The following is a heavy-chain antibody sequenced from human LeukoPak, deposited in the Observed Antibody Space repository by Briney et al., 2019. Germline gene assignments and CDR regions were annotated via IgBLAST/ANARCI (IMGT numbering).Heavy chain of an antibody. CDR3: ARDYDFWSEAYNWFDP. CDR1: GYTFTGYY. Sequence: ASVKVSCKASGYTFTGYYMHWVRQAPGQGLEWMGWISAYNGNTNYAQKLQGRVTMTTDTSTSTAYMELRSLRSDDTAVYYCARDYDFWSEAYNWFDPWGQGTLVTVSS. V-gene: IGHV1-18*04. D-gene: IGHD3-3*01. CDR2: ISAYNGNT. J-gene: IGHJ5*02.